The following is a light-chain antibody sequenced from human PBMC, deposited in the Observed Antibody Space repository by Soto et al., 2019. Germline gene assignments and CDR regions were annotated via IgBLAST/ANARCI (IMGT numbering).Light chain of an antibody. CDR3: SSYTSSSNWV. J-gene: IGLJ3*02. CDR1: SSDVGGYNY. V-gene: IGLV2-14*01. CDR2: EVS. Sequence: QSALTQPASVCGSPGQSITISCTRTSSDVGGYNYVSWYQQHPGKAPKLMIYEVSNRPSGVSNRFSGSKSGNTASLTISGLQAEDEADYYCSSYTSSSNWVFGGGTKLTVL.